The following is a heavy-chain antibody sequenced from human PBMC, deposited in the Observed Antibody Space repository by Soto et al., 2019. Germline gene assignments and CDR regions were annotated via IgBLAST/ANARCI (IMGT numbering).Heavy chain of an antibody. D-gene: IGHD5-18*01. CDR3: ARWGTAIVTGWFDP. V-gene: IGHV4-31*03. Sequence: QVQLQESGPGLVKPSQTLSVTCTVSGGSISSGGYYWSWIRLQPGKGLEWIGYIYYSESTYYNPSLKSRVIISVDTSKNQFSLKLSSVTAADTAVYYCARWGTAIVTGWFDPWGQGTLVTVSS. CDR2: IYYSEST. CDR1: GGSISSGGYY. J-gene: IGHJ5*02.